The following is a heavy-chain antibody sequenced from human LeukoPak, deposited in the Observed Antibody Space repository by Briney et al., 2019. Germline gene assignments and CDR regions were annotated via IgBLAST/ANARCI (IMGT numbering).Heavy chain of an antibody. J-gene: IGHJ4*02. CDR1: GGTFSSYA. Sequence: ASVKVSCKASGGTFSSYAISWVRQAPGQGLEWMGGIIPIFGTANYAQKFQGRVTITADESTSTAYMELSSLRSEDTAVYYCARDTGPYCSSTSCCALDYWGQGTLVTVSS. CDR3: ARDTGPYCSSTSCCALDY. D-gene: IGHD2-2*01. CDR2: IIPIFGTA. V-gene: IGHV1-69*01.